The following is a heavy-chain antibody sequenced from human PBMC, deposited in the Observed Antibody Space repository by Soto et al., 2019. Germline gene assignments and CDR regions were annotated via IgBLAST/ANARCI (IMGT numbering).Heavy chain of an antibody. J-gene: IGHJ6*02. CDR1: GFTFSSYD. CDR3: AREAVPTPYYYYGMDV. Sequence: PGGSLRLSCAASGFTFSSYDMHWVRQATGKGLEWVSAIGTAGDTYYPGSVKGRFTISRENAKNSLYLQVNSLRAEDTAVYYCAREAVPTPYYYYGMDVWGQGTTVTVSS. V-gene: IGHV3-13*01. CDR2: IGTAGDT. D-gene: IGHD4-17*01.